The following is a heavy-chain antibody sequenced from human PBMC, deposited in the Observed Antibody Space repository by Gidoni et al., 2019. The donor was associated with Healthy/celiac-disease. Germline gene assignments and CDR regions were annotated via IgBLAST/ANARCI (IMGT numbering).Heavy chain of an antibody. CDR2: IYYSGST. D-gene: IGHD6-19*01. Sequence: QVQLQESGPGLVKPSQTLSLTCTVSGGSISSGGYYWSWIRQHPGKGLEWIGYIYYSGSTYYNPSLKSRVTISVDTSKNQFSLKLSSVTAADTAVYYCARIDRYSSGWYGPSGGYYYYMDVWGKGTTVTVSS. CDR3: ARIDRYSSGWYGPSGGYYYYMDV. CDR1: GGSISSGGYY. J-gene: IGHJ6*03. V-gene: IGHV4-31*03.